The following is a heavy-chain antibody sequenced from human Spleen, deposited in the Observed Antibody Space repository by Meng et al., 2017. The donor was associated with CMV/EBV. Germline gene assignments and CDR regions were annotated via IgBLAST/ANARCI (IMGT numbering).Heavy chain of an antibody. CDR3: ARGGDIVVVPAAPVAY. J-gene: IGHJ4*02. D-gene: IGHD2-2*01. CDR1: GYTFTIYD. V-gene: IGHV1-8*01. Sequence: ASVKVSCKASGYTFTIYDINWVRQATGQGLEWMGWMHTNSGNTGYAQKFQGRVTMTRNTSISTAYMELRSLRSEDTAVYYCARGGDIVVVPAAPVAYWGQGTLVTVSS. CDR2: MHTNSGNT.